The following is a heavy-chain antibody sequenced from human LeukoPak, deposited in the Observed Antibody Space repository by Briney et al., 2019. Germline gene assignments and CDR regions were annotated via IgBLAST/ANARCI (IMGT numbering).Heavy chain of an antibody. V-gene: IGHV1-46*01. CDR3: ARQRGGQYEDAFDI. J-gene: IGHJ3*02. Sequence: SVKVSCKASGYTFTSSYMHWVRQAPGQGLEWMGIINPSGGTTIYAQKFQGRVTMTRDTSTSTVYMELSSLRSEDTAVYYCARQRGGQYEDAFDIWGQGTMVTVSS. CDR1: GYTFTSSY. CDR2: INPSGGTT. D-gene: IGHD2-8*01.